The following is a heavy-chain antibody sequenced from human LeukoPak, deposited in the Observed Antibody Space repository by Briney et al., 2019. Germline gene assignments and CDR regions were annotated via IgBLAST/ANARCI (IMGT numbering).Heavy chain of an antibody. CDR1: GGSFSGYY. CDR3: ARGLRRYYYDSSGTGAFDI. CDR2: INHSGST. V-gene: IGHV4-34*01. Sequence: SETLSLTCAVYGGSFSGYYWSWIRQPPGKGLEWIGVINHSGSTNYNPSLKSRVTISVDTSKNQFSLKLSSVTAADTAVYYCARGLRRYYYDSSGTGAFDIWGQGTMVTVSS. J-gene: IGHJ3*02. D-gene: IGHD3-22*01.